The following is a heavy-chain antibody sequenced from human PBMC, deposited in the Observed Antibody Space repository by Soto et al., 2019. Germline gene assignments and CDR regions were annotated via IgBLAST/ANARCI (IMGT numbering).Heavy chain of an antibody. Sequence: QVQLQESGPGLVKPSQTLSLTCTVSGGSISSGGYSWSWIRQHPGKGLEWIGYIYYSGSTYYHPSLKSRVTISVDTSKNQFSLKLSSVTAADTAVYYCARAITGTTLDYWGQGTLVTVSS. CDR2: IYYSGST. V-gene: IGHV4-31*03. D-gene: IGHD1-20*01. CDR1: GGSISSGGYS. CDR3: ARAITGTTLDY. J-gene: IGHJ4*02.